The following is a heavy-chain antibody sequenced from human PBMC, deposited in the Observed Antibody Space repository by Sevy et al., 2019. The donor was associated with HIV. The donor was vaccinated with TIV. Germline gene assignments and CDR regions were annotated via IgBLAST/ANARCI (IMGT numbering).Heavy chain of an antibody. J-gene: IGHJ4*02. V-gene: IGHV3-21*01. CDR1: GFTFSSYS. D-gene: IGHD2-15*01. CDR2: ISSSSSYI. CDR3: ARVGYCSGGSCYSDFDY. Sequence: GGSLRLSCPASGFTFSSYSMNWVRQAPGKGLEWVSSISSSSSYIYYADSVKGRFTISRDNAKNSLYLQMNSLRAEDTAVYYCARVGYCSGGSCYSDFDYWGQGTLVTVSS.